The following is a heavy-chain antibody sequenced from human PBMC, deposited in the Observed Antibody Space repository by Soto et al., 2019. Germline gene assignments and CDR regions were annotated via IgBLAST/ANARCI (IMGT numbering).Heavy chain of an antibody. Sequence: GGSLRLSCAASGFTVSSNYMSWVRQAPGKGLEWVSVIYSGGSTYYADSVKGRFTIPRDNSKNTLYLQMNSLRAEDTAVYYCAKARGSTTPAPGSYWGQGTLVTVSS. CDR3: AKARGSTTPAPGSY. D-gene: IGHD2-2*01. V-gene: IGHV3-53*01. CDR1: GFTVSSNY. CDR2: IYSGGST. J-gene: IGHJ4*02.